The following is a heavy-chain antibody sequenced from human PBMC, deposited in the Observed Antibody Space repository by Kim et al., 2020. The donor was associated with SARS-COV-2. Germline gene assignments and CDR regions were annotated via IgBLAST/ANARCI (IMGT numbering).Heavy chain of an antibody. D-gene: IGHD6-19*01. Sequence: SQKFQGRVTITSDTSANTAYMELSSLTSEDTAIYYCARDPGGAGRHYYFDYWGQGALVTVSS. CDR3: ARDPGGAGRHYYFDY. V-gene: IGHV1-3*01. J-gene: IGHJ4*02.